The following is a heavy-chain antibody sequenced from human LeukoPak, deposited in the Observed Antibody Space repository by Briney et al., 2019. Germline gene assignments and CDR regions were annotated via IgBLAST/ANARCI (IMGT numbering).Heavy chain of an antibody. CDR3: ARAPAYGDLGFDY. V-gene: IGHV3-72*01. CDR2: TRNKGNSYTT. Sequence: GGSLRLSCAASGFTFSDHYVDWVRQATGKGLEWVGRTRNKGNSYTTEYAASVKGRFTISRDDSKNSLYLQMNSLKTEDTAVYYCARAPAYGDLGFDYWGQGTLVTVSS. CDR1: GFTFSDHY. D-gene: IGHD4-17*01. J-gene: IGHJ4*02.